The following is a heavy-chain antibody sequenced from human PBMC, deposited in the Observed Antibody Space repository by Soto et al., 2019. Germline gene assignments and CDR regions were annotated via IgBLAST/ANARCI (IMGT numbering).Heavy chain of an antibody. Sequence: ESGGGVVPPGRSLRLSCAASGFTFSSYGMHWVRQAPGKGLEWVAVIWYDGSNKYYADSVKGRFTISRDNSKNTLYLQMNSLRAEDTAVYYCARDVRFSAFDIWGQGTMVTVSS. CDR1: GFTFSSYG. J-gene: IGHJ3*02. CDR3: ARDVRFSAFDI. CDR2: IWYDGSNK. V-gene: IGHV3-33*01.